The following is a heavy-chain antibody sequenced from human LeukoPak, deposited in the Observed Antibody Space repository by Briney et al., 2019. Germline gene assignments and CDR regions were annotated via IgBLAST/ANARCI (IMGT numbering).Heavy chain of an antibody. CDR2: IIPIFATT. CDR1: GGTFSSYA. CDR3: ARQLERRYYYYMDV. D-gene: IGHD1-1*01. Sequence: ASVKVSCKASGGTFSSYAISWVRQAPGQGLEWMGGIIPIFATTNYAQKFQGRVTITADESTSTAYTELSSLRSEDTAVYYCARQLERRYYYYMDVWGKGTTVTVSS. V-gene: IGHV1-69*13. J-gene: IGHJ6*03.